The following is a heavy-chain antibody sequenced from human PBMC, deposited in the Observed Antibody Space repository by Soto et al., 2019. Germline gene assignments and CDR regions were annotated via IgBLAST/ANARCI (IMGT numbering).Heavy chain of an antibody. V-gene: IGHV3-74*01. CDR3: ARDFTTAETPGDDFDY. CDR1: GFTFGNYC. Sequence: PGGSLRLSCAVSGFTFGNYCMHWVRQAPGKGLMWVSRINGDGRTTSYADSVEGRFTISRDNAKNTVSLEMNSLRAEDTAVYYCARDFTTAETPGDDFDYWGQGTLVTVSS. D-gene: IGHD4-17*01. CDR2: INGDGRTT. J-gene: IGHJ4*02.